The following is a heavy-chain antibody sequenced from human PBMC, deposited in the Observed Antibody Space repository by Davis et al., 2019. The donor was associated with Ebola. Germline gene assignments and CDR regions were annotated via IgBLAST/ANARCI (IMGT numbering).Heavy chain of an antibody. D-gene: IGHD1-26*01. J-gene: IGHJ5*02. V-gene: IGHV3-23*01. CDR3: ARGVGGASGWFDP. CDR1: GFTFSSYA. CDR2: ISSNGGST. Sequence: GESLKISCAASGFTFSSYAMSWVRQAPGKGLEWVSAISSNGGSTYYADSVKGRFTISRDNAKNSLYLQMNSLRAEDTAVYYCARGVGGASGWFDPWGQGTLVTVSS.